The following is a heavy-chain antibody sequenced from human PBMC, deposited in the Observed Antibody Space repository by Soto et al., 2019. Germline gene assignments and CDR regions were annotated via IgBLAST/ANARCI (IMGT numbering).Heavy chain of an antibody. J-gene: IGHJ5*02. Sequence: GGSLRLSCAASGFTFSSYGMHWVRQAPGKGLEWVAVIWYDGSNKYYADSVKGRFTISRDNSKNTLYLQMNSLIAEDTAVFYCARELPKVPAAIGWFDPWGQGTLVTVSS. CDR2: IWYDGSNK. CDR3: ARELPKVPAAIGWFDP. D-gene: IGHD2-2*02. CDR1: GFTFSSYG. V-gene: IGHV3-33*01.